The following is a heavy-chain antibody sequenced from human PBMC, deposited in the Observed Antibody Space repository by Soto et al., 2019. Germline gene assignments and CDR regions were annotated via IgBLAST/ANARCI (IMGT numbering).Heavy chain of an antibody. CDR3: AHKPSSSPNWYIRDAWFDP. V-gene: IGHV2-5*02. Sequence: QITLNESGPALVKPTQTLTLTCTFSGFSLTTSGVGVHWLRQPPGQALEWLAVIYGDDDKRYNPSLETRLPITKDTSKNQVVLTMTNMAPLDTATYSCAHKPSSSPNWYIRDAWFDPWGQGTLVTVSS. D-gene: IGHD1-1*01. CDR1: GFSLTTSGVG. J-gene: IGHJ5*02. CDR2: IYGDDDK.